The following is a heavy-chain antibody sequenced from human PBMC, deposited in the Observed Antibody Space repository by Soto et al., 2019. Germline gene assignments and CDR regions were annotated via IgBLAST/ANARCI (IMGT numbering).Heavy chain of an antibody. Sequence: SETLSLTCRVSGSSITNSFYWGWIRQSPEKGLEWIGSISHTGRTSYNPSLKSRVSISVDTSKNQFSLTLTSVTAADTAVYYCARDPANLALAVAYFDSWGQGTLVTSPQ. J-gene: IGHJ4*02. V-gene: IGHV4-38-2*02. CDR3: ARDPANLALAVAYFDS. D-gene: IGHD2-15*01. CDR1: GSSITNSFY. CDR2: ISHTGRT.